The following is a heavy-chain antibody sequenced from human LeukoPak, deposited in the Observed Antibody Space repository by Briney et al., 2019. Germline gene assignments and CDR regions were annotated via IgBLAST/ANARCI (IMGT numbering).Heavy chain of an antibody. CDR3: ARASPYYYYMDV. CDR2: ISSSGSTI. J-gene: IGHJ6*03. Sequence: PGGSLRLSCAASGFTFSSYTMNWVCQAPGKGLEWVSYISSSGSTIYYADSVKGRFTISRDNAKNSLYMQMNSLRAEDTAVYYCARASPYYYYMDVWGKGTTVTVSS. CDR1: GFTFSSYT. V-gene: IGHV3-48*01.